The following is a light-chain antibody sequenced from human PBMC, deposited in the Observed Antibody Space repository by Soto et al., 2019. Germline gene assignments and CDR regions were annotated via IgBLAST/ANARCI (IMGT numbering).Light chain of an antibody. V-gene: IGLV4-69*01. J-gene: IGLJ2*01. CDR2: VNTDGSH. CDR1: SGHSSYA. CDR3: QTWGAGFSVV. Sequence: QPVLTQSPSASASLGASVKLTCTLSSGHSSYAIAWHQQQPEKGPRYLMKVNTDGSHNKGDGIPDRFSGSSSGAERYLTISSLQSEDEADYYCQTWGAGFSVVFGGETKLTVL.